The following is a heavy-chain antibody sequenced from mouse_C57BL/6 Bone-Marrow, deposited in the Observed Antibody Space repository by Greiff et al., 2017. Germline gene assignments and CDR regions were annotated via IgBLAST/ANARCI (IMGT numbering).Heavy chain of an antibody. CDR1: GFTFTDYY. V-gene: IGHV7-3*01. CDR2: IRNKANGYTT. CDR3: ARYMTTVRYWYFDV. Sequence: EVQLVESGGGLVQPGGSLSLSCAASGFTFTDYYMSWVRQPPGKALEWLGFIRNKANGYTTEYSASVKGRFTISRDNSQSILYLQMNALRAEDSATYYCARYMTTVRYWYFDVWGTGTTVTVAS. D-gene: IGHD1-1*01. J-gene: IGHJ1*03.